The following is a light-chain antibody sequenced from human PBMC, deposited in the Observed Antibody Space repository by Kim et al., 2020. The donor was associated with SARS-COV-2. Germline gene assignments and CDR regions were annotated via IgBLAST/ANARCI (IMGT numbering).Light chain of an antibody. CDR3: QVWDSSSDHRV. V-gene: IGLV3-21*04. CDR1: NIGSKS. CDR2: YDR. J-gene: IGLJ3*02. Sequence: APGKTARITCRGNNIGSKSVHWYQQKPGQAPVLVIHYDRDRPSGIPERFSGSNSGNTATLTISRVEAGDEADYYCQVWDSSSDHRVFGGGTQLTVL.